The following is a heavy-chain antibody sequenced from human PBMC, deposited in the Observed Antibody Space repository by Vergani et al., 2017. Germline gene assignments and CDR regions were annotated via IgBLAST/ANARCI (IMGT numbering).Heavy chain of an antibody. J-gene: IGHJ5*02. D-gene: IGHD6-19*01. V-gene: IGHV4-59*11. CDR2: IHYSENT. CDR3: ASDTHSGQRADR. CDR1: FDSIRNLY. Sequence: QVQLQESGPGLVKSSETLSLTCSVSFDSIRNLYCNWIRQPPGKGLEWIGSIHYSENTNYNPSLKTRVTNSVDTSKNQFSLTLTSVTAADTAVYYCASDTHSGQRADRWGQGSLVTVTS.